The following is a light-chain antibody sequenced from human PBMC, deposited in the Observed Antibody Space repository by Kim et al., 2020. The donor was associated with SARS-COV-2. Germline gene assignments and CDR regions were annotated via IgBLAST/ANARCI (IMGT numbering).Light chain of an antibody. CDR2: EDT. CDR3: QSSXSSDTFWV. V-gene: IGLV3-25*03. J-gene: IGLJ3*02. CDR1: ALPXXY. Sequence: SYELTQPPSVSVSPGQTARITCSGDALPXXYAYXFQQXXXQAPVLVIYEDTERPSGIPERFSGSTSGTTVTLTISGVQAEXEADYYCQSSXSSDTFWVFGGGTXLT.